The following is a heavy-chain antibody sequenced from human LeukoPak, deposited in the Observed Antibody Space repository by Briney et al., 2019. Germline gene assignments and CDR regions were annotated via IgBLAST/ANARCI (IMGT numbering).Heavy chain of an antibody. CDR2: FDPEDGET. V-gene: IGHV1-24*01. CDR1: GYTLTELS. J-gene: IGHJ4*02. D-gene: IGHD3-10*01. Sequence: ASVKVSCKVSGYTLTELSMHWVGPAPGKGLEWMGGFDPEDGETIYAQKFQGRVTMTEDTSTATAYMELSSLRSEDTAVYYCATDDYGSGNFDYWGQGTLVTVSS. CDR3: ATDDYGSGNFDY.